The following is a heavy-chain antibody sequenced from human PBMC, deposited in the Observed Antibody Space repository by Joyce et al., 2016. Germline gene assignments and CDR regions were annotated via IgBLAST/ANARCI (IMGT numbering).Heavy chain of an antibody. CDR1: GFTFNIYG. CDR2: ISNDGRNT. V-gene: IGHV3-30*01. Sequence: QVQLVESGGGVVQPGRSLRLSCAASGFTFNIYGMFWVRQAPGKGIEWVAVISNDGRNTYYADSVKGRITISRDNSKNTVSLQMNSLRTEDTAVYYCARDINDSWNGYLGYYGMDVWGQGTTVTVSS. D-gene: IGHD3-3*01. J-gene: IGHJ6*02. CDR3: ARDINDSWNGYLGYYGMDV.